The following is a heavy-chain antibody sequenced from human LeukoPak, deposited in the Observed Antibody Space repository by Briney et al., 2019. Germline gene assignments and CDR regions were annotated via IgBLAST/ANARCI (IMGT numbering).Heavy chain of an antibody. CDR1: GYTFTGYY. CDR3: ARGGDWAPYGMDV. D-gene: IGHD3-16*01. V-gene: IGHV1-2*02. CDR2: INPNSGGT. Sequence: ASVKVSCKASGYTFTGYYMHWVRQAPGQGLAGMGWINPNSGGTNYAQKFQGRVTMTRDTSISTAYMELSRLRSDDTAVYYCARGGDWAPYGMDVWGQGTTVTVSS. J-gene: IGHJ6*02.